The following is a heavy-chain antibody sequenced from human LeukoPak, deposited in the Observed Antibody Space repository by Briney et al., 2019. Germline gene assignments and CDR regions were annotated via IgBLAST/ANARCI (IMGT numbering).Heavy chain of an antibody. CDR3: ARAGYCSSASCYLRGHYDY. J-gene: IGHJ4*02. CDR1: GFTFDDYG. Sequence: GGSLRLSCAASGFTFDDYGMSWVRQAPGKGLEWVSGINWNGGSTGYADSVKGRFTISRDNAKNSLYLQMNSLRAEDTALYYCARAGYCSSASCYLRGHYDYWGQGTLVTVSS. V-gene: IGHV3-20*04. CDR2: INWNGGST. D-gene: IGHD2-2*01.